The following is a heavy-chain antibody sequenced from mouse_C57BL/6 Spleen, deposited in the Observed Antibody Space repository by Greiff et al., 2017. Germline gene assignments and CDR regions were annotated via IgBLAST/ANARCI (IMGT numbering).Heavy chain of an antibody. CDR2: IDPSDSYT. D-gene: IGHD1-1*01. J-gene: IGHJ2*01. CDR3: GISYYYGSSSFDY. Sequence: QVQLQQSGAELVMPGASVKLSCKASGYTFTSYWMHWVKQRPGQGLEWIGEIDPSDSYTNYNQKFKGKSTLTVDKSSSTAYMQLSSLTSEDSAVYYCGISYYYGSSSFDYWGQGTTLTVSS. CDR1: GYTFTSYW. V-gene: IGHV1-69*01.